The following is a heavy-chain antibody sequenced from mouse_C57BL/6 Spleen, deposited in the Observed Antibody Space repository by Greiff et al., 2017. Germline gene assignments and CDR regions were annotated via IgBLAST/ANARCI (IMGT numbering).Heavy chain of an antibody. CDR3: ARTGDYAMDY. CDR1: GYTFTDYY. V-gene: IGHV1-19*01. J-gene: IGHJ4*01. CDR2: INPYNGGT. Sequence: VQLQQSGPVLVKPGASVKMSCKASGYTFTDYYMNWVKQSHGKSLEWIGVINPYNGGTSYNQKFKGKATLTVDKSSSTAYMELNSLTSEDSAVXYCARTGDYAMDYWGQGTSVTVSS.